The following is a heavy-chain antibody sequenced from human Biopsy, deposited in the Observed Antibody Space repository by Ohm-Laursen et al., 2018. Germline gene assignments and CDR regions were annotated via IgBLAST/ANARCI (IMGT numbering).Heavy chain of an antibody. D-gene: IGHD4-11*01. V-gene: IGHV3-33*08. Sequence: SLRLSCAASGFKIGDYGMHWVRQAPGKGLEWLAVIWYDGSNKYYGDSVQGRFTISRDNSKNTVYLQMNSLRAEDTAIYYCARDSTINTVTTADYWGQGTLVTVSS. CDR3: ARDSTINTVTTADY. J-gene: IGHJ4*02. CDR2: IWYDGSNK. CDR1: GFKIGDYG.